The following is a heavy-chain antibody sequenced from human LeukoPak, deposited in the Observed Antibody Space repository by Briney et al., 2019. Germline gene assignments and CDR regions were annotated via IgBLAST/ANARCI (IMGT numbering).Heavy chain of an antibody. J-gene: IGHJ5*02. CDR1: GFTFSSYA. Sequence: GSSLRLSCAASGFTFSSYAVHWVRQAPGKGLEWVTTIWYDGSNRYYGDSVKGRFTISRDNSKSTVFLQMNSLRAEDTALYYCARDKGTHPYNWFNPWGQGTLVTVSS. V-gene: IGHV3-33*01. CDR2: IWYDGSNR. CDR3: ARDKGTHPYNWFNP.